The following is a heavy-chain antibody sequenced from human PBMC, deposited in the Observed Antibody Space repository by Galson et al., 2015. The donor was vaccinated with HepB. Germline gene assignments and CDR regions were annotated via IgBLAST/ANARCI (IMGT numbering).Heavy chain of an antibody. J-gene: IGHJ6*02. Sequence: SVKVSCKASGYTFTSYDINWVRQATGQGLEWMGWMNPNSGNTGYAQKFQGRVTMTRNTSISTAYMELSSLRSEDTAVYYCARASRPYYYYYGMDVWGQGTTVTVSS. CDR1: GYTFTSYD. CDR3: ARASRPYYYYYGMDV. V-gene: IGHV1-8*01. CDR2: MNPNSGNT.